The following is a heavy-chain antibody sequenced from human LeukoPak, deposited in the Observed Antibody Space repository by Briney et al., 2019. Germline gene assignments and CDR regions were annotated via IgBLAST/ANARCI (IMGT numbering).Heavy chain of an antibody. CDR1: GFTFSSYA. J-gene: IGHJ4*02. CDR3: ARDYLFPGRYFDS. Sequence: GGSLRLSCAASGFTFSSYAMHWVRQAPGKGREWVAVISYDGSNKYYADSVKGRFTISRDNSKNTLYLQMNSLRAEDTAVYYCARDYLFPGRYFDSWGQGTLVTVSS. CDR2: ISYDGSNK. V-gene: IGHV3-30*01.